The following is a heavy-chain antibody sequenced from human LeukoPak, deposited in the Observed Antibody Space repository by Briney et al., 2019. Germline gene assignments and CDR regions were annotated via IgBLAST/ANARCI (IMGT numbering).Heavy chain of an antibody. V-gene: IGHV4-4*07. CDR1: RGSISSYY. D-gene: IGHD3-10*01. CDR2: IYTSGST. CDR3: ARDTSYYYGSGSYLNWFDP. J-gene: IGHJ5*02. Sequence: SETLPLTCTDCRGSISSYYWIWIRQPAGKGLEWIGRIYTSGSTNYNPSLKSRVTISVDKSKNQFSLKLSSVTAADTAVYYCARDTSYYYGSGSYLNWFDPWGQGTLVTVSS.